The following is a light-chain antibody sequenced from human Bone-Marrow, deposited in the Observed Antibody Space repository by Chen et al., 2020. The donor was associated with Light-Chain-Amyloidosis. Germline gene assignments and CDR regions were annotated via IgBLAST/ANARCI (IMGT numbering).Light chain of an antibody. J-gene: IGKJ2*01. CDR3: QQYDTSPYT. V-gene: IGKV3-20*01. CDR2: GAS. Sequence: DIVLTQSPGTVSLSPGDRATLSCRASQSVSGFLAWYQQIPGQAPRLLIYGASSRATGIPDRFRGSGYGTDFIRSITRLEPENYAVYYCQQYDTSPYTFGQGTKLEI. CDR1: QSVSGF.